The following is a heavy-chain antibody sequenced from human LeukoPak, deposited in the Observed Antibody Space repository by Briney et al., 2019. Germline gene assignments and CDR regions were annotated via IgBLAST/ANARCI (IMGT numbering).Heavy chain of an antibody. CDR2: ISGSGDDT. CDR3: AKDPLNTVMVSPTFDY. J-gene: IGHJ4*02. Sequence: GGSLRLSCVVSGFPFSSYAMSWVRQAPGKGLEWVSGISGSGDDTYYAASVKGRFTVSRDTSKNTLYLQMNSLRAEDTAVYYCAKDPLNTVMVSPTFDYWGQGTLVTVPS. CDR1: GFPFSSYA. D-gene: IGHD5-18*01. V-gene: IGHV3-23*01.